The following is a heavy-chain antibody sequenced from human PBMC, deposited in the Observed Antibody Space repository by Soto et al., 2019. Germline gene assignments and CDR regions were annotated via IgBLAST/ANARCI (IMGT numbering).Heavy chain of an antibody. D-gene: IGHD6-19*01. J-gene: IGHJ6*02. Sequence: SVKVSCKASGGTSSSYAISWVRQAPGQGLEWMGGIIPIFGTANYAQKFQGRVTITADESTSTAYMELSSLRSEDTAVYYCARVSGYSSGWYPGGYYYYGMDVWGQGTTVTVSS. V-gene: IGHV1-69*13. CDR3: ARVSGYSSGWYPGGYYYYGMDV. CDR1: GGTSSSYA. CDR2: IIPIFGTA.